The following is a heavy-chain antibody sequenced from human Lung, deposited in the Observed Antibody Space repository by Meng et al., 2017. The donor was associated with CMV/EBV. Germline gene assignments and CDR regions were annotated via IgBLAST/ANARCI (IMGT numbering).Heavy chain of an antibody. CDR2: INPNSGGT. D-gene: IGHD6-13*01. Sequence: ASVKVSXKASGYTFTGYYIHWVRQAPGQGLEWMGWINPNSGGTNYAQKFQGRVTMTRDTSISTAYMELSRLRSDDTAVYFCARARGTTAASGTNWFDPWGQGNXVNGSS. CDR1: GYTFTGYY. J-gene: IGHJ5*02. V-gene: IGHV1-2*02. CDR3: ARARGTTAASGTNWFDP.